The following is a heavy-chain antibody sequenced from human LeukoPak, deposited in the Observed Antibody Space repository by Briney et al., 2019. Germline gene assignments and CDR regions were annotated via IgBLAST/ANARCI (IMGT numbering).Heavy chain of an antibody. CDR2: ISDSGGST. V-gene: IGHV3-23*01. D-gene: IGHD2-2*01. CDR3: AKSLGVVVPAASRWFDP. Sequence: GGSLRLSCAASGFSFSSYAMSWVRQAPGKGLEWVSIISDSGGSTYYADSAKGRFTISRDNSKNTLNLQMNSLRAEDTAVYYCAKSLGVVVPAASRWFDPWGQGTLVTVSS. CDR1: GFSFSSYA. J-gene: IGHJ5*02.